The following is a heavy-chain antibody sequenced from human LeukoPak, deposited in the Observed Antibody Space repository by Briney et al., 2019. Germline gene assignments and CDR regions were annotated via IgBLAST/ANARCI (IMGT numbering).Heavy chain of an antibody. CDR1: GGSLSSHY. CDR3: ARFSSGCSTASCHLAY. J-gene: IGHJ4*02. V-gene: IGHV4-59*11. CDR2: IYYTGTT. Sequence: SETLSLTCTVSGGSLSSHYWSWIRQPPGKGLELIGHIYYTGTTFYNPSLNSRVTISLGTSRNQFSLRLTSVTAADTAVYYCARFSSGCSTASCHLAYWGQGTLVTVSS. D-gene: IGHD1-26*01.